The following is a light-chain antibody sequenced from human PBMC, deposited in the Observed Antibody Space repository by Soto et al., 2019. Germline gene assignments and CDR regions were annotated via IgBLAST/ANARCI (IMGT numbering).Light chain of an antibody. V-gene: IGKV1-5*03. Sequence: DIQMTQSPSTLSASVGDRVTITCRASQSINSWLAWYQQKPGKAPKLLIYKASSLESGVPSRFSGSGSGTQFSLTVSSLQPDDFATYYCQQYNSYPETFGQGTKVDIK. CDR1: QSINSW. CDR2: KAS. J-gene: IGKJ1*01. CDR3: QQYNSYPET.